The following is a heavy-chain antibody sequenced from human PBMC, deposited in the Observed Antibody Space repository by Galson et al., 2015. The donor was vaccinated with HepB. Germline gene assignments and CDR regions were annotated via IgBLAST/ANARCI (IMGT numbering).Heavy chain of an antibody. Sequence: QSGAEVKKPGESLKISCKGSGYSFTSYWIGWVRQMPGKGLEWMGIIYPGDSDTRYSPSFQGQVTISADKSISTAYLQWSSLKASDTAMYYCARHDSSGYHLTFDAFDTWGQGTMVTVSS. CDR2: IYPGDSDT. CDR3: ARHDSSGYHLTFDAFDT. D-gene: IGHD3-22*01. J-gene: IGHJ3*02. V-gene: IGHV5-51*01. CDR1: GYSFTSYW.